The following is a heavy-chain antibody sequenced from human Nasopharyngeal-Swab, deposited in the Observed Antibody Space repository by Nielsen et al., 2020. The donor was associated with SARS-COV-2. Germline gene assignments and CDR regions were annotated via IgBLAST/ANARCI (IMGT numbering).Heavy chain of an antibody. CDR1: GFTVSSNY. D-gene: IGHD4-23*01. V-gene: IGHV3-66*01. CDR2: FYSGGST. Sequence: GESLKISCAASGFTVSSNYMSWVRQAPGKGLEWVSVFYSGGSTYYADSVKGRFTISRDNSKNTLYLQMNSLSAEDTAVYYCARDRPIPGYGGNSYYYGMDVWGQGTTVTVSS. CDR3: ARDRPIPGYGGNSYYYGMDV. J-gene: IGHJ6*02.